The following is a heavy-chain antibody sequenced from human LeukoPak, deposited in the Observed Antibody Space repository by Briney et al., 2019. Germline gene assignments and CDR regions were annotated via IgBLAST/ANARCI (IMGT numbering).Heavy chain of an antibody. CDR3: ARENSNSWYLDY. V-gene: IGHV4-59*01. CDR1: GGSISTYY. CDR2: IYNSGCT. Sequence: SETLSLTCTVSGGSISTYYWSWIRQPPGKGLEWIGYIYNSGCTNYNPSLKSRVTIPVDTSKNQFSLKLSSVTAADTAVYYCARENSNSWYLDYWGQGTLVTVSS. D-gene: IGHD6-13*01. J-gene: IGHJ4*02.